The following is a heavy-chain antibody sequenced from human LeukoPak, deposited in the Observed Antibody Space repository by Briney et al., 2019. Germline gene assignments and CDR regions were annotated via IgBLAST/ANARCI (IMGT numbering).Heavy chain of an antibody. D-gene: IGHD4-23*01. V-gene: IGHV3-53*01. CDR1: GFTVSSNY. CDR2: IYSGGST. CDR3: AKDQYGGNPQYYFDY. J-gene: IGHJ4*02. Sequence: GGSLRLSCAASGFTVSSNYMSWVRQAPGKGLEWVSAIYSGGSTYYSDSVKGRFTISRDNSKNTLYLQMNSRRAEDTAVYYCAKDQYGGNPQYYFDYWGQRTLVTVSS.